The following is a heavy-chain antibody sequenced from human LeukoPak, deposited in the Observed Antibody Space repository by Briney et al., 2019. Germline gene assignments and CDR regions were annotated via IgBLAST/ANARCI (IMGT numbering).Heavy chain of an antibody. J-gene: IGHJ6*03. CDR2: IRYDGSNK. V-gene: IGHV3-30*02. Sequence: GGSLRLSCAASGFTFSSYGMHWVRQAPGKGLEWVAFIRYDGSNKYYADSVKGRFTISRDNSKNTLYLQMNSLRAEDTAVYYCAKDKSDIVVVPAAIDYYYYYMDVWGKGTTVTISS. CDR1: GFTFSSYG. D-gene: IGHD2-2*01. CDR3: AKDKSDIVVVPAAIDYYYYYMDV.